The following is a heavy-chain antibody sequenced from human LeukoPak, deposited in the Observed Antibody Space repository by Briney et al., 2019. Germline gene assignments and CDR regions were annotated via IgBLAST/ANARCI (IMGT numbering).Heavy chain of an antibody. D-gene: IGHD3-10*01. CDR2: IDWDDDK. Sequence: SGPTLVNPTQTLTLTCTFSGFSLSTSGICVSWIRQPPGKALEWLARIDWDDDKYYSTSLKTRLTISKDTSKNQVVLTMTNMDPVDAATYYCARIRFTYGENDYWGQGTLVTVSS. CDR1: GFSLSTSGIC. V-gene: IGHV2-70*11. CDR3: ARIRFTYGENDY. J-gene: IGHJ4*02.